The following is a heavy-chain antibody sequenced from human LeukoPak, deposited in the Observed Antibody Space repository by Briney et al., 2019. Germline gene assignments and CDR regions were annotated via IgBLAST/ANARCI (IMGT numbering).Heavy chain of an antibody. V-gene: IGHV3-23*01. D-gene: IGHD5-18*01. CDR3: AKDPDTAMDSDWFDS. J-gene: IGHJ5*01. Sequence: SGGSLRLSCAASGFTFSSYAMNWVRQAPGKGLEWVSAITGSGGSAYYADSVKGRFTMSGDNSENTVYLQMNSLRADDTAFYYCAKDPDTAMDSDWFDSWGQGTLVTVSS. CDR2: ITGSGGSA. CDR1: GFTFSSYA.